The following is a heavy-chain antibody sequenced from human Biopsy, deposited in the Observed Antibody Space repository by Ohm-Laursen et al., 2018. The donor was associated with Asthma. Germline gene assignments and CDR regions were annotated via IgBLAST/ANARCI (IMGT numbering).Heavy chain of an antibody. D-gene: IGHD1-26*01. CDR3: ARIGPEWELPGREYSLHH. Sequence: SLRLSCSASGFTFSSYAMSWVRQAPGKGLEWVSAISGSGGSTYYADSVKGRFTIFRDYSKNTLYLQMHSLRAEDTALYYCARIGPEWELPGREYSLHHWGEGTLVTVSS. CDR1: GFTFSSYA. CDR2: ISGSGGST. V-gene: IGHV3-23*01. J-gene: IGHJ1*01.